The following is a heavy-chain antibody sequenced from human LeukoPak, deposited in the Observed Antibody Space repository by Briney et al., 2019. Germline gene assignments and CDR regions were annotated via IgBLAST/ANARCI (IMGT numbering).Heavy chain of an antibody. J-gene: IGHJ3*02. CDR1: GFRLSYHD. CDR2: IGAAGAHT. CDR3: ARELGGTKTGGFDI. Sequence: GGSLRLSCAASGFRLSYHDMHWVRQAPGKGLEFVSSIGAAGAHTFYADSVKGRFTISRVNFQITMYLQMDGLRPEDSAVYYCARELGGTKTGGFDIWGQGTVVTVSS. D-gene: IGHD1-14*01. V-gene: IGHV3-64*02.